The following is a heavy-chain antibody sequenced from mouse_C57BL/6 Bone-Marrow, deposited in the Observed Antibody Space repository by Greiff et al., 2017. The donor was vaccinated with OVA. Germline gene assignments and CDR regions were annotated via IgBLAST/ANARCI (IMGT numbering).Heavy chain of an antibody. D-gene: IGHD2-3*01. CDR3: ARNGWLLRYFDV. V-gene: IGHV2-2*01. Sequence: VMLVESGPGLVQPSQSLSITCTVSGFSLTSYGVHWVRQSPGKGLEWLGVIWSGGSTDYNAAFISRLSISKDNSKSQVFFKMNSLEADDTAIYYCARNGWLLRYFDVWGTGTTVTVSS. CDR2: IWSGGST. CDR1: GFSLTSYG. J-gene: IGHJ1*03.